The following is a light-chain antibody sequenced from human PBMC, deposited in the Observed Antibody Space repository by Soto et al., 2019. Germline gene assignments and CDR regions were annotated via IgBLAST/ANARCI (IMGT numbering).Light chain of an antibody. V-gene: IGLV2-18*02. CDR3: SSYTTSNPYV. J-gene: IGLJ1*01. CDR1: SSDVGSNNR. Sequence: QSALTQPPSVSGSPGQSVAISCTGTSSDVGSNNRVSWYQQPPGSAPKLIIYDVSNRPSGIPDRFSGSKSANTASLTISGLQTEDEADYYCSSYTTSNPYVFGTGTKVTGL. CDR2: DVS.